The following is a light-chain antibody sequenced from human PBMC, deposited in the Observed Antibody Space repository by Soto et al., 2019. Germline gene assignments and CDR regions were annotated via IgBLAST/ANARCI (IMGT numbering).Light chain of an antibody. J-gene: IGKJ1*01. CDR3: QQYSNWPPWT. CDR2: RAS. Sequence: EIALTQSACTLSVSPGERATLSCRASQSLGGNLAWYQQQPGQGPSLLIFRASSRATGVPARFSASGSGTEFTLTISGLQYEDFAIYYCQQYSNWPPWTFGPGTKVDI. CDR1: QSLGGN. V-gene: IGKV3-15*01.